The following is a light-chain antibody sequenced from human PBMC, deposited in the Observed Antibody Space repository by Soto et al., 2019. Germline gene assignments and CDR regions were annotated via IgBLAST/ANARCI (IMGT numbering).Light chain of an antibody. CDR2: DAS. CDR3: QVRDVWPS. V-gene: IGKV3-11*01. J-gene: IGKJ1*01. CDR1: QSVSTS. Sequence: IVLTQSPVTLAVSPGERAVLSCRASQSVSTSLAWYQHKPGQAPRLFIYDASKRAAVIPARFSGSGSGTDFSLTTSSLETEYFAVYYCQVRDVWPSFGQGTKVEIK.